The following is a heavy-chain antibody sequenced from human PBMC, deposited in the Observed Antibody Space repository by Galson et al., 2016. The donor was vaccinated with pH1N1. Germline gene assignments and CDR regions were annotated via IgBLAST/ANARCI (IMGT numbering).Heavy chain of an antibody. D-gene: IGHD3-10*01. V-gene: IGHV1-69*13. Sequence: SVKVSCKASGGPFMSYAISWVRQAPGQGLEWMGGIIPIFGSPNYAQKFQGRVTITADDSTRTAYMELSSLRPEDTAVYYCARDLVRGAAFDFWGQGTTVIVSS. CDR2: IIPIFGSP. CDR1: GGPFMSYA. J-gene: IGHJ3*01. CDR3: ARDLVRGAAFDF.